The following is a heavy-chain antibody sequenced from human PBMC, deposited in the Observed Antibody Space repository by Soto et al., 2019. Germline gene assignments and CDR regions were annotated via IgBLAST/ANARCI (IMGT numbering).Heavy chain of an antibody. CDR3: AVDGRDSSSWYPKFDP. Sequence: GGSLRLSCAASGFTFSSYGMHWVRQAPGKGLEWVAVISYDGSNKYYADSVKGRFTISRDNSKNTLYLQMNSLRAEDTAVYYCAVDGRDSSSWYPKFDPWGQGTLVTVS. CDR2: ISYDGSNK. V-gene: IGHV3-30*03. D-gene: IGHD6-13*01. CDR1: GFTFSSYG. J-gene: IGHJ5*02.